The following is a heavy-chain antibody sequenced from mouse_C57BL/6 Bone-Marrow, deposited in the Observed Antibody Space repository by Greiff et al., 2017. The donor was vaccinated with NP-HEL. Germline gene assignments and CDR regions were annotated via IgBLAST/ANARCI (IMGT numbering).Heavy chain of an antibody. Sequence: VQLQQSGPVLVKPGASVKMSCKASGYTFTDYYMNWVKQSHGKSLEWIGVINPYNGGTSYNQKFKGKATLTVDKSSSTAYMELNSLTSEDSAVYYCARLLQYYFDYWGQGTTLTVSS. CDR3: ARLLQYYFDY. J-gene: IGHJ2*01. D-gene: IGHD1-1*01. CDR2: INPYNGGT. V-gene: IGHV1-19*01. CDR1: GYTFTDYY.